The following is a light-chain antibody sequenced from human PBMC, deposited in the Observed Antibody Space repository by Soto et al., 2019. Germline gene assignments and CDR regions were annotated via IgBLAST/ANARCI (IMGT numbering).Light chain of an antibody. CDR2: EVN. J-gene: IGLJ1*01. CDR3: SSYSASGTI. Sequence: QSVLTQPASVSVSPGQSITISCTGTSADIGGFYYVSWYQQFPGKAPKLIIYEVNNRPSGVSDRFSGSKSGHTASLTISGLQAEDESDYYCSSYSASGTIFGTGTKV. CDR1: SADIGGFYY. V-gene: IGLV2-14*01.